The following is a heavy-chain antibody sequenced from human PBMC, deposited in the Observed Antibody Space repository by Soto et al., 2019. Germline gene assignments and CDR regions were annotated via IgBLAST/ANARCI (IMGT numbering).Heavy chain of an antibody. CDR3: ARSSPHSGYYAPCDY. D-gene: IGHD3-22*01. J-gene: IGHJ4*02. Sequence: PSETLSLTCTVSGGSISSYYWSWIRQPPGKGLEWIGYIYYSGSTYYNPSLKSRVTISVDTSKNQFSLKLSSVTAADTAVYYCARSSPHSGYYAPCDYWGQGTLVTVS. V-gene: IGHV4-59*04. CDR1: GGSISSYY. CDR2: IYYSGST.